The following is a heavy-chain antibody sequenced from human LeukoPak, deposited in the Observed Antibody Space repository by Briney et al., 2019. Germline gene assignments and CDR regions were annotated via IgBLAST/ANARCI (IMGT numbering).Heavy chain of an antibody. J-gene: IGHJ4*02. CDR2: IYNSGST. V-gene: IGHV4-39*01. CDR3: ARLGRTITFVWGYFDY. CDR1: GGAISSSTYS. D-gene: IGHD3-10*01. Sequence: SETLSLTCTVPGGAISSSTYSWGWIRQPPGKGLEWIGTIYNSGSTYYNPSLKSRVTISVDTSKNQFSLNLSSVTAADTAVYYCARLGRTITFVWGYFDYWGQGTLVTVFS.